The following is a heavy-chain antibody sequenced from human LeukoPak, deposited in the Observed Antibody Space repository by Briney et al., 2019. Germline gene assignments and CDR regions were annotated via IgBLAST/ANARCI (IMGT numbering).Heavy chain of an antibody. CDR2: IKSKTDGGTT. D-gene: IGHD3-3*01. Sequence: GGSLRLSCAASGFTFSNAWMSWVRQAPGKGLEWVGRIKSKTDGGTTDYTAPVKGRFTNSGDDSKNTLYLQMNSLKTEDTAVYYCTTEMGEFYDFWSGYQIKNWFDPWGQGTLVTVSS. CDR1: GFTFSNAW. CDR3: TTEMGEFYDFWSGYQIKNWFDP. V-gene: IGHV3-15*01. J-gene: IGHJ5*02.